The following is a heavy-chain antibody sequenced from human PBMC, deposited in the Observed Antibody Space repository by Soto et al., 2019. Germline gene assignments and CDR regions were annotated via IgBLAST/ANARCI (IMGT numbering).Heavy chain of an antibody. CDR1: GGSISSYC. CDR2: IYYSGST. D-gene: IGHD6-25*01. Sequence: SETLSLTCTVSGGSISSYCWSWIRQPPGKGLEWIGYIYYSGSTNYNPSLKSRVTMSVDTSKNQFSLKLRSVTAADTAVYYCGRGGAAAGKTIFDYGGKEPRLT. CDR3: GRGGAAAGKTIFDY. J-gene: IGHJ4*02. V-gene: IGHV4-59*08.